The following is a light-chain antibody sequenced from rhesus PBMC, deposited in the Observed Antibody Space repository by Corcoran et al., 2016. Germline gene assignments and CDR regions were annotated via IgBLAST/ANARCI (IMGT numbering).Light chain of an antibody. CDR3: QPHENSPYS. Sequence: DIQMTQSPSSLSASVGDRVTITCRASQGISNWLSWYQQKPGEAPKLLIYGATNLETGVPSRFSGSGAGTDFTLTISSLHSEDIATSCCQPHENSPYSFGQGTKVEIK. CDR1: QGISNW. J-gene: IGKJ2*01. V-gene: IGKV1-69*01. CDR2: GAT.